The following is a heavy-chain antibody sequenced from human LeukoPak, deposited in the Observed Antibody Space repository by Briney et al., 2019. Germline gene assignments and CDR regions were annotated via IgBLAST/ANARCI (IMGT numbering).Heavy chain of an antibody. CDR2: INPSGGST. CDR1: GYTFTSYY. Sequence: ASVKVSCKASGYTFTSYYMHWVRQAPGQGLEWMGIINPSGGSTSYAQKFQGRVTMTRDTSTSTVYMELSSLRSEDTAVYYCARPFGGYCSSTSCYLMDYWGQGTLVTVSS. V-gene: IGHV1-46*01. J-gene: IGHJ4*02. D-gene: IGHD2-2*01. CDR3: ARPFGGYCSSTSCYLMDY.